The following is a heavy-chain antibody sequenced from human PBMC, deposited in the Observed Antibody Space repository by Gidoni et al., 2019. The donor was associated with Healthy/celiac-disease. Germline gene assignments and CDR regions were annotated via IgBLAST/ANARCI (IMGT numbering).Heavy chain of an antibody. D-gene: IGHD3-9*01. Sequence: EVQLLESGGCLVQPGGSLRLSCAASGFTFRSYAMSWVRQAPGKGLEWVSVISGSGGSTYYADSVKCRFTISRDNSKNTLYLQMNSLRAEDTAVYYCATRSPPPIYYDILTGYYTPFDYWGQGTLVTVSS. CDR2: ISGSGGST. V-gene: IGHV3-23*01. J-gene: IGHJ4*02. CDR3: ATRSPPPIYYDILTGYYTPFDY. CDR1: GFTFRSYA.